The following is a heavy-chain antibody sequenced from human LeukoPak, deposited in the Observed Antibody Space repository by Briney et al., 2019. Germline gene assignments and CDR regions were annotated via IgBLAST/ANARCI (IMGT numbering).Heavy chain of an antibody. CDR1: GFTFSSYA. J-gene: IGHJ4*02. CDR3: AIDGVAAISSMWLVHPYYFDY. Sequence: SGGSLRLSCAASGFTFSSYAMSWVRQAPGKGLEWVSAISGSGGSTYYADSVKGRFTISRDNSKNTLYLQMNSLRAEDTAVYYCAIDGVAAISSMWLVHPYYFDYWGQGTLVTVSS. V-gene: IGHV3-23*01. D-gene: IGHD2-15*01. CDR2: ISGSGGST.